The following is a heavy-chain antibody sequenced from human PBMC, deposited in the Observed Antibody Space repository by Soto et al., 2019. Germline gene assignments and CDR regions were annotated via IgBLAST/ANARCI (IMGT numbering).Heavy chain of an antibody. D-gene: IGHD6-19*01. CDR2: IKQDGSDK. Sequence: EVQLVESGGGLVQPGGSLRLSCAASGFTFSSHYMSWVRQAPGKGLEWVANIKQDGSDKYYVDSVKGRFTISRDNAENSLYLQMNRLRAEDTALYYCAREAAVAGTWGDCCGQGTLVPVSS. J-gene: IGHJ4*02. CDR1: GFTFSSHY. V-gene: IGHV3-7*04. CDR3: AREAAVAGTWGDC.